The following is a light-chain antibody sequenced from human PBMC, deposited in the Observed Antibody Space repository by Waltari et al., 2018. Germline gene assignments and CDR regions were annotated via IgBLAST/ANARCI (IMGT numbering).Light chain of an antibody. Sequence: QSALTQPASVSGSPGQSITISCTGTSGDIVHYDYVSWYQQHPGKAPKVIIYDVSTRPSGVSNRFSGSKSGNTASLTISGLQAEDEADYFCSSYTSSSTLYVFGTGTKVTVL. J-gene: IGLJ1*01. V-gene: IGLV2-14*03. CDR2: DVS. CDR3: SSYTSSSTLYV. CDR1: SGDIVHYDY.